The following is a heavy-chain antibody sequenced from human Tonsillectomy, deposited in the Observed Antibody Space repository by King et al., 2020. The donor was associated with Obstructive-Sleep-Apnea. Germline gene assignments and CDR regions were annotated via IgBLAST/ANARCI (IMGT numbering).Heavy chain of an antibody. CDR3: ARSGSGMDV. CDR1: GGSISSYY. D-gene: IGHD1-26*01. Sequence: QLQESGPGLVKPSETLSLTCTVSGGSISSYYWSWIRQPPGKGLEWIGYIYYSGSTNYNPSLKIRLTISVDTSKNQFSLKLSAGTAADTAVYYCARSGSGMDVWGQGTTVTVSS. J-gene: IGHJ6*02. V-gene: IGHV4-59*08. CDR2: IYYSGST.